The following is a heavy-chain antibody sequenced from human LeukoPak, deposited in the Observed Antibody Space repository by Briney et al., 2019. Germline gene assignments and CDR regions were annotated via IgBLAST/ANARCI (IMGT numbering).Heavy chain of an antibody. CDR2: IRSKAYGGTA. D-gene: IGHD3-3*01. CDR1: GGTFSSYA. J-gene: IGHJ3*02. V-gene: IGHV3-49*04. Sequence: SCKASGGTFSSYAISWVRQAPGKGLEWVGFIRSKAYGGTAEYAASVKGRFTISRDDSKSIAYLQMNSLKTEDTAVYYCTRLSLEGVVMCAFDIWGQGTMVTVSS. CDR3: TRLSLEGVVMCAFDI.